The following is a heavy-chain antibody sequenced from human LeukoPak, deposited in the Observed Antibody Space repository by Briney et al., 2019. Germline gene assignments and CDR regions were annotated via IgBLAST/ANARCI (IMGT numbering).Heavy chain of an antibody. J-gene: IGHJ4*02. V-gene: IGHV1-69*05. CDR2: IIPMFGTS. D-gene: IGHD3-3*01. CDR3: ATYTLSQLWSGYYHFDY. Sequence: ASVKVSCKASGGNFISYAVSWVRQAPGQGLEWMGGIIPMFGTSNYAQKFQGRVTITTDESTTTAYTELSSLSSEDTAVYYCATYTLSQLWSGYYHFDYWGQGTLVSVSS. CDR1: GGNFISYA.